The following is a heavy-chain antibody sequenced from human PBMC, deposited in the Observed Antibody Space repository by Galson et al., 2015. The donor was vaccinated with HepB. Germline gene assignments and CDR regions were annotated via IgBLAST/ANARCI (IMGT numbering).Heavy chain of an antibody. CDR1: GFAFDTHA. CDR2: ISGNGDST. CDR3: AKGYGLFDS. D-gene: IGHD5-18*01. Sequence: LRLSCAASGFAFDTHAMSWVRQAPGRGLEWISGISGNGDSTFYADSVKGRFTVSRDNSNNMLYLQMNSLRAADAGLYFCAKGYGLFDSWGQGILVTVSS. J-gene: IGHJ5*01. V-gene: IGHV3-23*01.